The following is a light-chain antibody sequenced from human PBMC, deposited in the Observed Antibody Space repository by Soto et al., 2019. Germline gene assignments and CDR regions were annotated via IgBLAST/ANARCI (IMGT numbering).Light chain of an antibody. J-gene: IGLJ1*01. CDR2: EVS. CDR3: SSYAGSNNFV. CDR1: SSYVGGYNY. Sequence: QSVLTQPPSASRSPGQSVPISCTGTSSYVGGYNYVSWYQQHPGKAPKLMIYEVSKRPSGVPDRFSGSKSGNTASLTVSGLQAEHEADYYCSSYAGSNNFVFGTSTKVTVL. V-gene: IGLV2-8*02.